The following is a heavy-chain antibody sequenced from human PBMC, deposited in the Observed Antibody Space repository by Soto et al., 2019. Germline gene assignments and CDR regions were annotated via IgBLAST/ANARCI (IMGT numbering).Heavy chain of an antibody. Sequence: QVQLVQSGAEVKKPGSSVKVSCKASGGTFSSYAISWVRQAPGQGLEWMGGIIPIFGTANYAQKFHGRVTITADEATITGYMEVSRLRSEDTAVYYWARGVSGAFDIWGQGTIVTFS. D-gene: IGHD3-10*01. CDR2: IIPIFGTA. J-gene: IGHJ3*02. V-gene: IGHV1-69*01. CDR3: ARGVSGAFDI. CDR1: GGTFSSYA.